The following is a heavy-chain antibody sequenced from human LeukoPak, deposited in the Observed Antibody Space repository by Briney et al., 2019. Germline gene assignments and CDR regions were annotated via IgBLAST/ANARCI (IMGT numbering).Heavy chain of an antibody. Sequence: GGSLRLSCAASGFTFSSYAMHWVRQAPGKGLEWVAVTSYDGSNKYYADSVKGRFTISRDNSKNTLYLQMNSLRAEDTAVYYCARDLGGDSIAFDYWGQGTLVTVSS. D-gene: IGHD2-21*01. CDR1: GFTFSSYA. J-gene: IGHJ4*02. CDR3: ARDLGGDSIAFDY. CDR2: TSYDGSNK. V-gene: IGHV3-30*04.